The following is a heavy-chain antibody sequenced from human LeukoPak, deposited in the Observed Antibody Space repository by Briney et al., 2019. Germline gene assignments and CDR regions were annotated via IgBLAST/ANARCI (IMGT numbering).Heavy chain of an antibody. CDR3: ARGRIAKIVVVHSFQYGMDV. CDR2: INDYSGNT. J-gene: IGHJ6*02. CDR1: GGSFTDYF. V-gene: IGHV4-34*01. D-gene: IGHD3-22*01. Sequence: SETLSLACDVFGGSFTDYFWTWIRQSPGKGLEWIGEINDYSGNTNYNPSLNSRVSISLEKSKNQFSLELRSVAAADTAVYYCARGRIAKIVVVHSFQYGMDVWGQGTTVTVSS.